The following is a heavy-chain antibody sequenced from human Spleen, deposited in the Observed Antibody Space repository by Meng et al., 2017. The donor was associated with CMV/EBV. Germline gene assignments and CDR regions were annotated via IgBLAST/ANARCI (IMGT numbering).Heavy chain of an antibody. J-gene: IGHJ6*02. CDR1: GFTFSSYS. D-gene: IGHD1-1*01. Sequence: GSLRLSCAASGFTFSSYSMNWVRQAPGKGLEWVSYISSSSSTIYYADSVKGRFTISRDNAKNSLYLQMNSLRAEDTAVYYCARERYPYYYGMDVWGQGTTVTVSS. CDR3: ARERYPYYYGMDV. CDR2: ISSSSSTI. V-gene: IGHV3-48*04.